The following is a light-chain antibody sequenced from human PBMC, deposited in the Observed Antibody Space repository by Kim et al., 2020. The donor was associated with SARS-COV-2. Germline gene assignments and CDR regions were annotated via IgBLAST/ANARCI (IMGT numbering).Light chain of an antibody. Sequence: LGQTVRITCKGDSLRNYYAIWYQQKPGQAPVLVIYGKNNRPSGIPDRFSGSSSGNTASLTITGAQAEDEADYYCNSRDSSGNHMVFGGGTQLTVL. CDR3: NSRDSSGNHMV. J-gene: IGLJ2*01. CDR2: GKN. CDR1: SLRNYY. V-gene: IGLV3-19*01.